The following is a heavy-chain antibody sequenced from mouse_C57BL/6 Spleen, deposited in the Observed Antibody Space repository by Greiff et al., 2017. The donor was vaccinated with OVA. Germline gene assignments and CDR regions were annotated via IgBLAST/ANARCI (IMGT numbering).Heavy chain of an antibody. V-gene: IGHV1-85*01. CDR1: GYTFTSYD. CDR2: IYPRDGST. CDR3: AREGVYYYGSSYDYYAMDY. J-gene: IGHJ4*01. Sequence: QVQLKQSGPELVKPGASVKLSCKASGYTFTSYDINWVKQRPGQGLEWIGWIYPRDGSTKYNEKFKGKATLTVDTSSSTAYMELHSLTSEDSAVYFCAREGVYYYGSSYDYYAMDYWGQGTSVTVSS. D-gene: IGHD1-1*01.